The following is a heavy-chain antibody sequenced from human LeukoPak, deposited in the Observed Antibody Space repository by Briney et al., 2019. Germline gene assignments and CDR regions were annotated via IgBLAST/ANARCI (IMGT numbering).Heavy chain of an antibody. D-gene: IGHD2-2*01. Sequence: PGGSLRLSCAASGFTVSSNYMSWVRQAPGKGLEWVSVIYSGGSTYYADSVKGRFTISRDNSKNTLYLQMNSLRAEDTAVYYCARDQGYCSSTSCYFDYWGQGTLVTVSS. CDR2: IYSGGST. J-gene: IGHJ4*02. V-gene: IGHV3-66*02. CDR3: ARDQGYCSSTSCYFDY. CDR1: GFTVSSNY.